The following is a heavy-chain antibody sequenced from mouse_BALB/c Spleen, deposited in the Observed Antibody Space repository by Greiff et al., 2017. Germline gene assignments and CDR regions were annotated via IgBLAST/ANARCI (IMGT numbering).Heavy chain of an antibody. J-gene: IGHJ1*01. V-gene: IGHV2-6-7*01. D-gene: IGHD2-3*01. CDR2: IWGDGST. CDR3: ARGAYDGFFDV. CDR1: GFSLTGYG. Sequence: QVQLKESGPGLVAPSQSLSITCTVSGFSLTGYGVNWVRQPPGKGLEWLGMIWGDGSTDYNSALKSRLSISKDNSKSQVFLKMNSLQTDDTARYYCARGAYDGFFDVWGAGTTVTVSS.